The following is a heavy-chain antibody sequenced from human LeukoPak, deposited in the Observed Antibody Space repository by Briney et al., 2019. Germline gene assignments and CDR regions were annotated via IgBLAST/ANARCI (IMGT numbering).Heavy chain of an antibody. CDR1: GFTFDDYA. CDR2: TSGDGGST. D-gene: IGHD5-24*01. J-gene: IGHJ4*02. V-gene: IGHV3-43*02. CDR3: AKDMRRLQSYYFDY. Sequence: GGSLRLSCAASGFTFDDYAMHWVRQAPGKGLEWVSLTSGDGGSTYYADSVKGRFTISRDNSKNSLYLQMNSLRTEDTALYYCAKDMRRLQSYYFDYWGQGTLVTVSS.